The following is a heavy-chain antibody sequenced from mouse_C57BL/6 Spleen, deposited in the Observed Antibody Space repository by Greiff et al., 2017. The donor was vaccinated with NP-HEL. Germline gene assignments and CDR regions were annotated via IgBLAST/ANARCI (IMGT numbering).Heavy chain of an antibody. Sequence: VQLQQPGAELVRPGSSVKLSCKASGYTFTSYWMDWVKQRPGQGLEWIGNISPSDSETHSNQKFKDKATLTVDKSSSTAYMQLRSLTSEDSAVYYCARSGDGSLYWYFDVWGTGTTVTVSS. CDR1: GYTFTSYW. J-gene: IGHJ1*03. CDR3: ARSGDGSLYWYFDV. CDR2: ISPSDSET. D-gene: IGHD1-1*01. V-gene: IGHV1-61*01.